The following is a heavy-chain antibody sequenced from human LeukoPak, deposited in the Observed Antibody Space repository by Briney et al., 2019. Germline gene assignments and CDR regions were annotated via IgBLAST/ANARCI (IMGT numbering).Heavy chain of an antibody. CDR1: GFTFSSYS. V-gene: IGHV3-21*01. J-gene: IGHJ3*02. CDR3: ARRRTAAVVAFDI. D-gene: IGHD6-13*01. Sequence: GGSLRLSCAASGFTFSSYSMNWVRQAPGKGLEWVSSISNSSSYVYYADSVKGRFTISRDNAKNSLYPQMNSLRAEDTAVYYCARRRTAAVVAFDIWGQGTMVTVSS. CDR2: ISNSSSYV.